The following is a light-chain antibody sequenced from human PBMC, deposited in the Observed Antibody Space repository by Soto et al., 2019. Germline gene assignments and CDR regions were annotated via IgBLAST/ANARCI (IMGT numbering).Light chain of an antibody. CDR1: QDISNY. J-gene: IGKJ5*01. V-gene: IGKV1-33*01. CDR2: AAS. CDR3: QQYHHWPTIT. Sequence: DIQMTQSPSSLSASVGDRVTITCQASQDISNYLNWYQQKPGKAHKLMIYAASTLQSGVPSRFSGSGSGTDFTLTISSLQSEDFAVYYCQQYHHWPTITFGQGTRLEIK.